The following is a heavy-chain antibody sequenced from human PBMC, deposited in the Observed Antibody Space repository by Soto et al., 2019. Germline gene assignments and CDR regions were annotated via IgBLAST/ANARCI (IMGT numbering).Heavy chain of an antibody. J-gene: IGHJ5*02. CDR2: MPISGST. D-gene: IGHD3-16*01. CDR3: AKGWGDL. V-gene: IGHV3-23*01. CDR1: GFTLSSYA. Sequence: EVQLLESGGNLVQPGGSLRLSCAASGFTLSSYAMCWVRQGPGKGLEWVSGMPISGSTFYADSVKGRFTISRDNSKNTLYLQMNSLRAEDTAVYYCAKGWGDLWGQGTLVTVSS.